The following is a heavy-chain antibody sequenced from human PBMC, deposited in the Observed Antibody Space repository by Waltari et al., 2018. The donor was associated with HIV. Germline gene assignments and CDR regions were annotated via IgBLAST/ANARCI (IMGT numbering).Heavy chain of an antibody. Sequence: QVQLVESGGGVVQPGGSLRLSCAASGFTFTGYDIHWVRQAPGKGLDWVAFMRYDGTNKYYADSVKGRFTISRDNSKNSLYLQMNSLRAEDTALYYCAKEGATLTTSAYFYYYGMDVWGQGTTVTVSS. CDR3: AKEGATLTTSAYFYYYGMDV. CDR2: MRYDGTNK. V-gene: IGHV3-30*02. CDR1: GFTFTGYD. D-gene: IGHD4-4*01. J-gene: IGHJ6*02.